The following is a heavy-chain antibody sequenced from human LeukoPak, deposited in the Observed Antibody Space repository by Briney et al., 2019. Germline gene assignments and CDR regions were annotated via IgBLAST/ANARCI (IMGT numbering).Heavy chain of an antibody. J-gene: IGHJ4*02. CDR3: ARYSAVAEDYFDY. D-gene: IGHD6-19*01. V-gene: IGHV4-39*07. CDR2: IYHSGST. CDR1: GGSISSSSYY. Sequence: SETLSLTCTVSGGSISSSSYYWGWIRQPPGKGLEWIGSIYHSGSTYYNPSLKSRVTISVDTSKNQFSLKLSSVTAADTAVYYCARYSAVAEDYFDYWGQGTLVTVSS.